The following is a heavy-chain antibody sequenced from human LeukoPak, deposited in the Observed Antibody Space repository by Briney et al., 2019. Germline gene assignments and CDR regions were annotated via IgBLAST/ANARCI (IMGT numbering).Heavy chain of an antibody. CDR3: ARLLSGN. V-gene: IGHV3-30-3*01. Sequence: PGGSLRLSCAASGFIFSSYAMHWVRQAPGKGPEWVAVISYDGSNKYYADSVKGRFTISRDNSKNTLYLQMNSLRAEDTAVYYCARLLSGNWGQGTLVTVSS. CDR2: ISYDGSNK. J-gene: IGHJ4*02. D-gene: IGHD2-15*01. CDR1: GFIFSSYA.